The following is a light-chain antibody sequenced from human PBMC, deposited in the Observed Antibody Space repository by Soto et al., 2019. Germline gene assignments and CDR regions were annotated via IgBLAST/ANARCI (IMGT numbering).Light chain of an antibody. Sequence: DIQMTQSPSTLSASVGDRITITCRASQSISSWLAWYQQKPGKAPKLLIYDASSLESGVPSRFSGSGSGTEFTLTISSLQPDDFATYYCQQLNSYPPTFGQGTKVDI. V-gene: IGKV1-5*01. CDR3: QQLNSYPPT. J-gene: IGKJ1*01. CDR1: QSISSW. CDR2: DAS.